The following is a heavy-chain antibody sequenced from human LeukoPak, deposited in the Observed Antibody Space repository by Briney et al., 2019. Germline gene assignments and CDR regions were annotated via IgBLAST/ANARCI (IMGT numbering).Heavy chain of an antibody. D-gene: IGHD6-6*01. CDR1: GFTFSSYE. CDR2: ISSSGSTI. V-gene: IGHV3-48*03. Sequence: PGGSLRLSCAASGFTFSSYEMTWVRQAPGKGLEWVSYISSSGSTIYYADSVKGRFTISRDNAENSLYLQINSLRAEDTAVYYCASQYSSSVDYWGQGTLVTVSS. J-gene: IGHJ4*02. CDR3: ASQYSSSVDY.